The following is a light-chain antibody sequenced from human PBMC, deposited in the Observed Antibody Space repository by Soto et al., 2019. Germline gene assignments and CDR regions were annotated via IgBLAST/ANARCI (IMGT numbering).Light chain of an antibody. CDR3: SSYARGSTVV. CDR1: SSDVGGYNY. V-gene: IGLV2-14*01. CDR2: EVS. Sequence: QSVLTQPASVSGSPGQSITISCTGTSSDVGGYNYVSWYQQHPGKAPKLMIYEVSNWPSGVSNRFSGSKSGNTASLTISGLQAEDEADYYCSSYARGSTVVFGGGTKLTVL. J-gene: IGLJ2*01.